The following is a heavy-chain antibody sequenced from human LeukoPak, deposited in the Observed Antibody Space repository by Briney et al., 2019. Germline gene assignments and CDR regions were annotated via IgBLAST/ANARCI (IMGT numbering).Heavy chain of an antibody. J-gene: IGHJ4*02. CDR2: INPNSGGT. Sequence: GASVKVSCKASGYTFTDYFIHWVRQAPGQGLEWMGWINPNSGGTNYAQKLQGRVTMTRDTSISTAYMELSRLRSDDTAVYYCAISDYGGKSPPLDYWGQGTLVTVSS. CDR3: AISDYGGKSPPLDY. CDR1: GYTFTDYF. V-gene: IGHV1-2*02. D-gene: IGHD4-23*01.